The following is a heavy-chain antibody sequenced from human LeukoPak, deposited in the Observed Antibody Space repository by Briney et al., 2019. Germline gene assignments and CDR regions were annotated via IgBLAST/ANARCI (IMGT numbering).Heavy chain of an antibody. CDR3: ARAGQWLVLYFDY. CDR2: IIPILGIA. D-gene: IGHD6-19*01. Sequence: SVKVSCKASGGTFSSYAISWVRQAPGQGLEWMGRIIPILGIANYAQKFQGRVTITADKSTSTAYMELSSLRSEDTAVYYCARAGQWLVLYFDYWGQGTLVTVSS. J-gene: IGHJ4*02. V-gene: IGHV1-69*04. CDR1: GGTFSSYA.